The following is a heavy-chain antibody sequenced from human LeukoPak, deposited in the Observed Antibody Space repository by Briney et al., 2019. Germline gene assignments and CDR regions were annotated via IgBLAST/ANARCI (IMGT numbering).Heavy chain of an antibody. CDR1: GGSISSGDYY. CDR2: INHSGST. D-gene: IGHD3-9*01. CDR3: ARPILTGYYKGSYFDY. J-gene: IGHJ4*02. V-gene: IGHV4-30-4*08. Sequence: SQTLSLTCTVSGGSISSGDYYWSWIRQPPGKGLEWIGEINHSGSTNYNPSLKSRVTISVDTSKNQFSLKLSSVTAADTAVYYCARPILTGYYKGSYFDYWGQGTLVTVSS.